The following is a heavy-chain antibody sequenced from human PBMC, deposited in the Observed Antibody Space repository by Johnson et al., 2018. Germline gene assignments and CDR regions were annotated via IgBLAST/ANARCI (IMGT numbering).Heavy chain of an antibody. CDR2: MNPNSGNT. V-gene: IGHV1-8*01. J-gene: IGHJ3*02. D-gene: IGHD2-15*01. CDR3: ARPYCSGGSCYRDAFDI. Sequence: QVQLVETGAEVKKPGASVKVSCKASGYTFTSYDINWVRQATGQGLEWMGWMNPNSGNTGYAQKFQGRVTMTRNTSISPAYMELSSLRAEDTAVYYCARPYCSGGSCYRDAFDIWGQGTMVTVSS. CDR1: GYTFTSYD.